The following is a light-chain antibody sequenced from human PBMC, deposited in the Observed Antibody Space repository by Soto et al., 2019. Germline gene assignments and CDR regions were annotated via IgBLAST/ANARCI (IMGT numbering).Light chain of an antibody. CDR3: QQYNKWPWR. J-gene: IGKJ1*01. CDR1: QSISDT. V-gene: IGKV3-15*01. CDR2: GAS. Sequence: LITESPYAPSVSPEGGATLSCRASQSISDTLAWYQQKPGQAPRLLIHGASTRATGFPARFSGSGSGTDFTLTISSLQSEDFAVYYCQQYNKWPWRFGQGTMVDIK.